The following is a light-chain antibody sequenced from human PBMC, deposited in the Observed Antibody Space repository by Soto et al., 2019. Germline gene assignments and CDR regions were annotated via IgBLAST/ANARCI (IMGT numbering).Light chain of an antibody. CDR2: GAS. CDR1: QSVSNNY. V-gene: IGKV3-20*01. J-gene: IGKJ1*01. CDR3: QHYGRSWT. Sequence: EIVLTQSPGTLSLSPGERATLSCRASQSVSNNYLAWYQHTPGQSPRLLIYGASNRATAIPDRFIGTGSGTDFTLTITKLEPEDFAVYYCQHYGRSWTFGQGTKVDIK.